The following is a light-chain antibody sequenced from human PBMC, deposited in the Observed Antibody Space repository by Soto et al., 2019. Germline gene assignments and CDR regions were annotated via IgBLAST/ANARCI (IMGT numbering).Light chain of an antibody. CDR1: SSDVGGYDY. V-gene: IGLV2-14*01. J-gene: IGLJ1*01. Sequence: QSVLTQPASVSGSPGQSIAISCTGTSSDVGGYDYVSWYQQQPDKAPKLMICEVTKRPSGVSNRFSGSKSGNTASLTISGLQSEDEADYYCSSHTSGSTRVFGTGTKVTVL. CDR2: EVT. CDR3: SSHTSGSTRV.